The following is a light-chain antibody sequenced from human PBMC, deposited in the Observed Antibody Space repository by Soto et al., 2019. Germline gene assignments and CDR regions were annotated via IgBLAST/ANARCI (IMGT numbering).Light chain of an antibody. CDR2: AAS. J-gene: IGKJ5*01. CDR1: QSVDSGH. V-gene: IGKV3-15*01. Sequence: EIVMTQSPATLSVSPGERATLSCRASQSVDSGHLAWYQQKPGQAPRLLIFAASTRATGIPARFSGSGSGTEFTLSISSLQSEDFAVYFCQQYNMWPITFRQGTRLEIK. CDR3: QQYNMWPIT.